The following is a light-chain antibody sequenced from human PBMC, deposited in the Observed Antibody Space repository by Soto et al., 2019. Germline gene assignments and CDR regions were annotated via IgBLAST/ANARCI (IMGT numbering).Light chain of an antibody. Sequence: QSVLTQPPSASGSPGQSVTISCTGTSSDVGAYNYVSWYQQHAGKAPKLVSYEVTKRPSGVPDRFSGSKSANTASLTVSGLQAEDEADYYCSSFASSNTWVFGGGTKVTVL. J-gene: IGLJ3*02. CDR1: SSDVGAYNY. CDR2: EVT. CDR3: SSFASSNTWV. V-gene: IGLV2-8*01.